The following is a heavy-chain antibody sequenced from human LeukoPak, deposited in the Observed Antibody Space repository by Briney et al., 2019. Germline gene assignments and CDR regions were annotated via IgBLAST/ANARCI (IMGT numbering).Heavy chain of an antibody. CDR1: GYTFTSYY. V-gene: IGHV1-46*01. CDR2: INPSGGST. D-gene: IGHD3-22*01. J-gene: IGHJ4*02. CDR3: AREDFCDSGSNDY. Sequence: ASVKISCKASGYTFTSYYMHWVRQAPGQRLEWMGIINPSGGSTSYAQKFQGRVTITRNTSISTAYMELSSLRSEDTAVYYCAREDFCDSGSNDYWGQGTLVTVSS.